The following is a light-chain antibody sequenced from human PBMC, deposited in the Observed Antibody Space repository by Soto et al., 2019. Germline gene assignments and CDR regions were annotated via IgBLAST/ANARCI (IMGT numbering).Light chain of an antibody. CDR2: GAS. CDR1: QSGASN. Sequence: EIVMTQAPASMSVSPGDGATLSCRASQSGASNVAWYQQKPGQGPRLLIHGASTRAVGVPARFSGSGSGTDFTLPINSLQSEDFAVYYCQQYHNWPPQYTFGQGTKLQIK. J-gene: IGKJ2*01. V-gene: IGKV3-15*01. CDR3: QQYHNWPPQYT.